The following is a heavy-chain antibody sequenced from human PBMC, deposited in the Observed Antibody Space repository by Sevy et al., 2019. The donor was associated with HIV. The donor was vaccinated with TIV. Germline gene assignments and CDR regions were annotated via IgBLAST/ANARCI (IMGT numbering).Heavy chain of an antibody. CDR3: AKRGNGWYELDY. Sequence: GGSLRLSCEASGFPFSSYAMDWVRQAPGKGLEWVSIVSSTRETEYYADSVKGRFTISRDHSKNTVFLQMNSLRGEDTAVYYCAKRGNGWYELDYWGRGTLVTVSS. CDR2: VSSTRETE. D-gene: IGHD6-19*01. CDR1: GFPFSSYA. V-gene: IGHV3-23*01. J-gene: IGHJ4*02.